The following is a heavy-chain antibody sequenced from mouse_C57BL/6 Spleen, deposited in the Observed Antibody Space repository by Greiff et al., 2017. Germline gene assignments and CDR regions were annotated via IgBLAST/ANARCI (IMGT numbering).Heavy chain of an antibody. V-gene: IGHV2-2*01. Sequence: VMLVESGPGLVQPSQSLSITCTVSGFSLTSYGVHWVRQSPGKGLEWLGVIWSGGSTDYNAAFISRLSISKDNYKSQVFFKMNSLQADYTAIYSCARGNYFDYWGQFTTLTVSS. CDR2: IWSGGST. J-gene: IGHJ2*01. CDR1: GFSLTSYG. CDR3: ARGNYFDY.